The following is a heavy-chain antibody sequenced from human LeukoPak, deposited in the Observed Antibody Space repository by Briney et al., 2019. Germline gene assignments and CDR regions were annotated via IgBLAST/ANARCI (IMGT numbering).Heavy chain of an antibody. CDR3: ARGAVVTMVRGRGVDY. Sequence: GGSLRLSCAASGFTFSSYSMNWVRQAPGKGLEWVSSISSSSSYIYYADSVEGRFTISRDNAKNSLYLQMNSLRDEDMAVYYCARGAVVTMVRGRGVDYWGQGTLVTVSS. CDR1: GFTFSSYS. J-gene: IGHJ4*02. CDR2: ISSSSSYI. D-gene: IGHD3-10*01. V-gene: IGHV3-21*01.